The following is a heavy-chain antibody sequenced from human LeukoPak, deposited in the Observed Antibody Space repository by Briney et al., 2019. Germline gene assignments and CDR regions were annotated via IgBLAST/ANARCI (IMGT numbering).Heavy chain of an antibody. Sequence: SQTLSLTFTVSGGSISSGGYYWNWIRQHPGKGLEWVGYISYSGSAYYNPSLKSRVAISLDTSNNQFSLRLSSVTAADTAMYYCARGGGSSTSWYYSFDFWGQGTLVTVSS. CDR2: ISYSGSA. CDR3: ARGGGSSTSWYYSFDF. V-gene: IGHV4-31*03. J-gene: IGHJ4*02. D-gene: IGHD6-13*01. CDR1: GGSISSGGYY.